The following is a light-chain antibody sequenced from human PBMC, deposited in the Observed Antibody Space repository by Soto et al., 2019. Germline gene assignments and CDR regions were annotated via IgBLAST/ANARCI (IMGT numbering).Light chain of an antibody. CDR3: QQSNSISPWT. CDR2: GAS. Sequence: DIQMTQSPSSLSSSVGYRVTITCRSIQTISKYLNWYQHKPGKGPKLLIYGASTLQSGVSSRFSGSGSGKDFTITISSLQPEDVANYYCQQSNSISPWTFGQGTKVDIK. V-gene: IGKV1-39*01. CDR1: QTISKY. J-gene: IGKJ1*01.